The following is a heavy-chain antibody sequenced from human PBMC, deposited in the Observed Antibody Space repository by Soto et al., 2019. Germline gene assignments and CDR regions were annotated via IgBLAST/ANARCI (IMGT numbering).Heavy chain of an antibody. D-gene: IGHD3-3*02. Sequence: PPETLSLTPTCSGCSISSSSYYWGWICQPPVKGLEWIGSIFYSGSTYYNPSLKSRVTISVDTSKNQFSLKLSSVTAADTAVYYCASPKIAFYNWFDPWGQGTLVTVS. CDR1: GCSISSSSYY. J-gene: IGHJ5*02. V-gene: IGHV4-39*01. CDR2: IFYSGST. CDR3: ASPKIAFYNWFDP.